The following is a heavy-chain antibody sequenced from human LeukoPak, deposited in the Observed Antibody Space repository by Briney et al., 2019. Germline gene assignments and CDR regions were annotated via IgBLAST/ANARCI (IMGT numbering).Heavy chain of an antibody. Sequence: GGSLRLSCAASGFTFSSYGMHWVRQAPGKGLEWVAVISYDGSNKYYADSVKGRFTISRDNSKNTLYLQMNSLRAEDTAVYYCAKDEEGGVRQGPLDYWGQGTLVTVSS. CDR3: AKDEEGGVRQGPLDY. D-gene: IGHD2-8*02. CDR2: ISYDGSNK. J-gene: IGHJ4*02. V-gene: IGHV3-30*18. CDR1: GFTFSSYG.